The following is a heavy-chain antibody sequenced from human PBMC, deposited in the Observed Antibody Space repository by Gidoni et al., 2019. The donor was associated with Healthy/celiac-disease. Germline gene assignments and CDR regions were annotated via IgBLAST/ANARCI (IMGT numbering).Heavy chain of an antibody. CDR2: IIPIFGTA. CDR3: ARGESGGDY. D-gene: IGHD3-10*01. V-gene: IGHV1-69*01. J-gene: IGHJ4*02. Sequence: GGTIRSYGIGWERQAPGKGLEWMGGIIPIFGTANYEQKFQGRVTITADEATSTAYMELSRLRSEDTAVYYCARGESGGDYWGQGTLVTVSS. CDR1: GGTIRSYG.